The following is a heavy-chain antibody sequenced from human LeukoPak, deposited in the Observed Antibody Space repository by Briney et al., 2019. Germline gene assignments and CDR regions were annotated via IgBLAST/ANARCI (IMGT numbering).Heavy chain of an antibody. V-gene: IGHV3-7*01. CDR2: IKQDGSEK. J-gene: IGHJ3*02. D-gene: IGHD3-3*01. CDR3: ARDLIFGVAPNAFDI. Sequence: AGGSLRLSCAASGFTFSSYWMSWVRQAPGKGLEWVANIKQDGSEKYYVDSVKGRFTISRDNAKNSLYLQMNSLRAEDTAVYYCARDLIFGVAPNAFDIWGQGTMVTVSS. CDR1: GFTFSSYW.